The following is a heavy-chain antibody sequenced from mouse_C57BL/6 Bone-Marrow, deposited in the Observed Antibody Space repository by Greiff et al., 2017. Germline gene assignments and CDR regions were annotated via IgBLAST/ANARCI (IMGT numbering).Heavy chain of an antibody. CDR1: GYSITSGYY. V-gene: IGHV3-6*01. D-gene: IGHD1-1*01. CDR2: ISYDGSN. Sequence: DVKLVESGPGLVKPSQSLSLTCSVTGYSITSGYYWNWIRQFPGNKLEWMGYISYDGSNNYNPSLKNRISITRDTSKNQFFLKLNSVTTEDTATYYGARERGLLRAMDYWGQGTSVTVSS. CDR3: ARERGLLRAMDY. J-gene: IGHJ4*01.